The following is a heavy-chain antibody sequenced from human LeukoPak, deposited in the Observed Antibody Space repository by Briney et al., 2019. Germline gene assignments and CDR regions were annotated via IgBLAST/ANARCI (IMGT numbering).Heavy chain of an antibody. D-gene: IGHD5-12*01. CDR1: GGSFSGYY. CDR3: ARGREIVATIDYYYYYMDV. Sequence: PSETLSLTCAVYGGSFSGYYWSWIRQPPGKGLEWIGEINHSGSTNYNPSLKSRVTISVDTSKNQFSLKLSSVTAADTAVYYCARGREIVATIDYYYYYMDVWGKGTTVTVSS. CDR2: INHSGST. J-gene: IGHJ6*03. V-gene: IGHV4-34*01.